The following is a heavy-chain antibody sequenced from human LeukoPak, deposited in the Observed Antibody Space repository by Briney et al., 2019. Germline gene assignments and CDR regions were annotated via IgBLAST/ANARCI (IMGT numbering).Heavy chain of an antibody. J-gene: IGHJ4*02. D-gene: IGHD5-12*01. CDR3: AREGIYPKSSLEY. V-gene: IGHV3-74*01. Sequence: GGSLRLSCAASGNYWMHWVRQAPGKGPVWVSRIKSDGSWTNDADSVKGRFTISRDNSRNTLNLQMNSLRAEDTAMYHCAREGIYPKSSLEYWGQGIPVTVSS. CDR2: IKSDGSWT. CDR1: GNYW.